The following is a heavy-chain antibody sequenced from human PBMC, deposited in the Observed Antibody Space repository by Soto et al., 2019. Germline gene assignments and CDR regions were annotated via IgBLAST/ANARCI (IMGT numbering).Heavy chain of an antibody. D-gene: IGHD6-13*01. Sequence: EVQLLESGGGLVQPGGSLRLSCAASGFTFSSYAMTWVRQAPGKGLEWVSAVSGSGGNTYYPDSVKGRFTISRDSSKNTLDLQMNSLRAEDTAIYYWARAPTTGVVATGRIDYWGQGTLVTVSS. CDR3: ARAPTTGVVATGRIDY. CDR2: VSGSGGNT. J-gene: IGHJ4*02. V-gene: IGHV3-23*01. CDR1: GFTFSSYA.